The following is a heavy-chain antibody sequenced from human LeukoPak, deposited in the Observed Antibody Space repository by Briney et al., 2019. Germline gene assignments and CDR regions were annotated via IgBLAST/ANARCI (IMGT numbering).Heavy chain of an antibody. J-gene: IGHJ6*03. CDR2: IWYGGSNK. CDR3: AKDYSYYYMDV. CDR1: GFTFSSYA. V-gene: IGHV3-30*02. Sequence: QTGGSLRLSCAASGFTFSSYAMHWVRQAPGKGLEWVAVIWYGGSNKYYADSVKGRFTISRDNSKNTLYLQMNSLRAEDTAVYYCAKDYSYYYMDVWGKGTTVTVSS. D-gene: IGHD4-11*01.